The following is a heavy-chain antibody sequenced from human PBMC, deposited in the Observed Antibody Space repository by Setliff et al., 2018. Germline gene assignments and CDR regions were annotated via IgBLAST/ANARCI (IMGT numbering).Heavy chain of an antibody. V-gene: IGHV4-4*07. CDR2: IYTSGST. CDR3: ARGEGCNDGICLYQFDF. D-gene: IGHD2-2*01. J-gene: IGHJ4*02. Sequence: SETLSLTCTVSGGSISSYYWSWIRQPAGKGLEWIGRIYTSGSTNYNPSLKSRVTMSVDTSKNQFSLKLSSVTAADTAVYYCARGEGCNDGICLYQFDFWGQGALVTVSS. CDR1: GGSISSYY.